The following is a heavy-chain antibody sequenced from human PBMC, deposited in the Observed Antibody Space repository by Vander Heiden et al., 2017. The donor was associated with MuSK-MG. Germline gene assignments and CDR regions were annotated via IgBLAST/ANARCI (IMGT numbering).Heavy chain of an antibody. D-gene: IGHD6-13*01. CDR1: GFTFSSYA. V-gene: IGHV3-23*04. Sequence: EVQLVESGGGLVQPGGSLILSCAASGFTFSSYAMSWVRQAPGKGLEWVSAISGSGGSTYYADSGKGRFTISRDNSKNTLYMQMNRLRAEETAVYYCAKDQRKQQGPFWFDPWGQGTMVTVCS. J-gene: IGHJ5*02. CDR3: AKDQRKQQGPFWFDP. CDR2: ISGSGGST.